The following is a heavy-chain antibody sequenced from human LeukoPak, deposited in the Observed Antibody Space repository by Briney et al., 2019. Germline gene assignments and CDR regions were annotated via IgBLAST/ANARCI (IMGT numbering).Heavy chain of an antibody. CDR2: ISGSGGST. V-gene: IGHV3-23*01. D-gene: IGHD3-3*01. CDR1: GFTFSSYA. J-gene: IGHJ4*02. CDR3: AKASDFWSGYPLPVDY. Sequence: GGSLRLSCAASGFTFSSYAMSWVRQAPGKGLEWVSAISGSGGSTYYADSVKGRFTISRDNSKNTPYLQMNSLRAEDTAVYYCAKASDFWSGYPLPVDYWGQGTLVTVSS.